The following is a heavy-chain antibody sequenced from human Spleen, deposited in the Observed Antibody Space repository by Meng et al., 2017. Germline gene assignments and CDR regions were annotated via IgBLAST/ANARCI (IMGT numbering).Heavy chain of an antibody. CDR2: IHTSGYT. CDR3: AREGGGAVAGTNDY. CDR1: GSSISSYY. Sequence: SETLSLTCAVSGSSISSYYWSWIRQPAGKGLEWIGSIHTSGYTNYNPSLQSRVTLSVDTSKNQFSLNLISVTAADTAVYYCAREGGGAVAGTNDYCGQGTLVTVSS. D-gene: IGHD6-19*01. J-gene: IGHJ4*02. V-gene: IGHV4-4*07.